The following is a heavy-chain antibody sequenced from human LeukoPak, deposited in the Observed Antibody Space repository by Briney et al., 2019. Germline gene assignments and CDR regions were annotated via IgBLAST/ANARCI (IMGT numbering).Heavy chain of an antibody. Sequence: GGSLRLSCAASGFSFSSYGMHWVRQAPGKGLEWVAVIWFDGTNKYYADSVKGRFTISRDNSKSTLYLQMNSLRAEDTAVFYCARGDSNYRWYFDYWGQGTLVTVSS. CDR2: IWFDGTNK. CDR3: ARGDSNYRWYFDY. V-gene: IGHV3-33*01. CDR1: GFSFSSYG. J-gene: IGHJ4*02. D-gene: IGHD4-11*01.